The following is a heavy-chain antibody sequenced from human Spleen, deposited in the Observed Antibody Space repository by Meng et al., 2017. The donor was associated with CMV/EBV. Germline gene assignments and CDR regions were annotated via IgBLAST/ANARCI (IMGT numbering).Heavy chain of an antibody. CDR3: ARASDCSDTSCYYFDY. Sequence: VKVYCKASGYTFNAYYMHWVRQAPGQGLEWMGWIDPNSGGTDYAQKFQGRVTMTRDTSISTAYMDLSGLTSDDTAVYYCARASDCSDTSCYYFDYWGQGALVTVSS. CDR2: IDPNSGGT. V-gene: IGHV1-2*02. CDR1: GYTFNAYY. D-gene: IGHD2-2*01. J-gene: IGHJ4*02.